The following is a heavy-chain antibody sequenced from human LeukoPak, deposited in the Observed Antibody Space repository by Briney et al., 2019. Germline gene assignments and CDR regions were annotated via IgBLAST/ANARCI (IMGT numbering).Heavy chain of an antibody. J-gene: IGHJ4*02. CDR3: AKATTLLRYFDWLSPSDFDY. V-gene: IGHV3-23*01. CDR1: GFTFSSDA. D-gene: IGHD3-9*01. CDR2: ISGSGGST. Sequence: GGSLRLSCAASGFTFSSDAMSWVRQAPGKGLEWVSAISGSGGSTYYADSVKGRFTISRDNSKNTLYLQMNSLRAEDTAVYYCAKATTLLRYFDWLSPSDFDYWGQGTLVTVSS.